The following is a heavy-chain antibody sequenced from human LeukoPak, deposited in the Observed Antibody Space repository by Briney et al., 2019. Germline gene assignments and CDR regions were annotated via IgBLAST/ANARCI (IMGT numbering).Heavy chain of an antibody. J-gene: IGHJ6*03. V-gene: IGHV4-4*07. CDR3: ASGYSSGWYEYYYYYMDV. CDR1: GGSISSYY. CDR2: IYTSGST. Sequence: KPSETLSLTCTVSGGSISSYYWSWIRQPAGKGLEWIGRIYTSGSTNYNPSLKSRVTISVDTSKNQFSLKLSSVTAADTAVYYCASGYSSGWYEYYYYYMDVWGKGTTVTVSS. D-gene: IGHD6-19*01.